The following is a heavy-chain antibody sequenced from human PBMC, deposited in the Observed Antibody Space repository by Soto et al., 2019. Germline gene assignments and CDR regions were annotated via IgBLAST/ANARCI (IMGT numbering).Heavy chain of an antibody. Sequence: PSETLSLTCTVSGGSISSYYWSWIRQPPGKGLEWIGDISDSGDTNYNPSLKSRVTKGTILIDTSKNQFSLNLHSVTAADPAAYYRARGRGGGFDPWGQGTLVTVSS. CDR2: ISDSGDT. CDR3: ARGRGGGFDP. CDR1: GGSISSYY. D-gene: IGHD3-10*01. V-gene: IGHV4-59*01. J-gene: IGHJ5*02.